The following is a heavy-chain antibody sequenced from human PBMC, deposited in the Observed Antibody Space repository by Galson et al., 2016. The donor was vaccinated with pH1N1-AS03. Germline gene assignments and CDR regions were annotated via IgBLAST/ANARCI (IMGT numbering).Heavy chain of an antibody. D-gene: IGHD6-19*01. CDR3: ARLDSSGWYSVDY. Sequence: SLRLSCAASGFTFSIYAMHWVRQAPGKGLEWVSGVGGVDGSLWYAESVKGRFTVSRDNSKGTLDLQMNSLRADDTAVYYCARLDSSGWYSVDYWGQGNMVIVSS. CDR1: GFTFSIYA. CDR2: VGGVDGSL. V-gene: IGHV3-23*01. J-gene: IGHJ4*02.